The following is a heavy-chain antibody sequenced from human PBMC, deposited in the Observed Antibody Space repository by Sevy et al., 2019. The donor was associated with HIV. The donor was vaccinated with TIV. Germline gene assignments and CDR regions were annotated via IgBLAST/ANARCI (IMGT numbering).Heavy chain of an antibody. CDR3: AKGGGGHYDPDEIGYYFYYYNMDV. D-gene: IGHD3-22*01. V-gene: IGHV3-23*01. Sequence: GGSLRLSCAVSGFSFDSYGMTWVRQAPGKGLEWVSGISGSGTRTYYADSVKGRFIISRDNSKNTLYLQMNSLRSEETAKYCWAKGGGGHYDPDEIGYYFYYYNMDVWGKGTTVTVSS. CDR2: ISGSGTRT. CDR1: GFSFDSYG. J-gene: IGHJ6*04.